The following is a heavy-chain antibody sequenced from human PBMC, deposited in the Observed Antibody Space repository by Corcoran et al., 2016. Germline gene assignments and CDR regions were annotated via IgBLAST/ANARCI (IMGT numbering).Heavy chain of an antibody. D-gene: IGHD1-1*01. V-gene: IGHV3-49*04. CDR1: GFTFGDYA. CDR3: TSRPTVPSDA. CDR2: IRSKSYGRTT. Sequence: VHRMPSLSLNYTASGFTFGDYAMSWVRQAPGKGLEWVCFIRSKSYGRTTEYAAYVKGRFTISRDDSKNTLYLQMNSRKVDDTAVYSCTSRPTVPSDAWGHGT. J-gene: IGHJ5*01.